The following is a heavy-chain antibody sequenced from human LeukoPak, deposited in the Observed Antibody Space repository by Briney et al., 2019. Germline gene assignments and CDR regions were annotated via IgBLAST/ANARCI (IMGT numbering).Heavy chain of an antibody. J-gene: IGHJ4*02. CDR1: GYTFTGYY. V-gene: IGHV1-2*02. D-gene: IGHD4-17*01. Sequence: ASVKVSCKASGYTFTGYYMHWVRQAPGQGLEWMGWINPNSGGTNYAQKFQGRVTMTRDTSISTAYMELSRLRSDDTAVYYCARRGGYGDYYYFDYWGEGTLVTVSS. CDR2: INPNSGGT. CDR3: ARRGGYGDYYYFDY.